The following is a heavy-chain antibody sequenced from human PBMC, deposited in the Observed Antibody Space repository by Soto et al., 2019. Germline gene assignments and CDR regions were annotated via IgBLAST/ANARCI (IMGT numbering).Heavy chain of an antibody. Sequence: QVRLGESGAEVKKPGSSVKVSCKASGGTFSSYTISWVRQAPGQGLEWMGRIIPILGIANYAQKFQGRVPITADKSTSTAYMELSSLRSEDTAVYYCADLALSGSGWHPFYLWGRGTLVTVSS. CDR3: ADLALSGSGWHPFYL. J-gene: IGHJ2*01. V-gene: IGHV1-69*02. CDR2: IIPILGIA. D-gene: IGHD6-19*01. CDR1: GGTFSSYT.